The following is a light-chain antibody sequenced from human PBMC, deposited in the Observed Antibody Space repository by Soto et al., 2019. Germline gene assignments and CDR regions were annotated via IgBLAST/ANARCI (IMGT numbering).Light chain of an antibody. V-gene: IGLV1-51*01. CDR3: ATWDNTLSAEV. CDR1: NSNIGKNY. CDR2: GNN. Sequence: QSVLTQPPSVSAAPGQKVTISCFGGNSNIGKNYVSWYQQLPGTAPKLLIYGNNNRHSGISDRISGSKSGTSATLGITGLQPGDEADYYCATWDNTLSAEVFGGGTKLTVL. J-gene: IGLJ3*02.